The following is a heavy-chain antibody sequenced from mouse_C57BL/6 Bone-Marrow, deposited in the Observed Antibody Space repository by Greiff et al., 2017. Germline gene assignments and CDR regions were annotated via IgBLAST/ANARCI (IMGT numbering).Heavy chain of an antibody. V-gene: IGHV1-64*01. CDR2: IHPNSGST. CDR1: GYTFTSYW. D-gene: IGHD3-2*02. J-gene: IGHJ2*01. CDR3: ARELRPHYFDY. Sequence: VKLKQPGAELVKPGASVQLSCKASGYTFTSYWMHWVKQRPGQGLEWIGMIHPNSGSTNYNEKFKSKATLTVDKSSSTAYMQLRSLTSEDSAVYYCARELRPHYFDYWGQGTTLTVSS.